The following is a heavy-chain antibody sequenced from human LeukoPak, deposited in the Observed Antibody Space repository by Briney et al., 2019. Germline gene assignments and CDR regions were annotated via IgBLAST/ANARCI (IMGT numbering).Heavy chain of an antibody. CDR1: GFTFSSYA. CDR3: AKDLQDRSGYYVGFDF. J-gene: IGHJ4*02. D-gene: IGHD3-22*01. V-gene: IGHV3-23*01. Sequence: PGGSLRLSCAASGFTFSSYAMSWVRQAPGKGLEWVSAISGSGGYTYYADSVKGRFTISRDNSKNTLYLQMNRLRVEDTAVYYCAKDLQDRSGYYVGFDFWGQGTLVTVSA. CDR2: ISGSGGYT.